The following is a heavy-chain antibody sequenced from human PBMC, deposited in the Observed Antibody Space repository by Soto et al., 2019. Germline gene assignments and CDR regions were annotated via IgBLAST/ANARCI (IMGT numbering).Heavy chain of an antibody. CDR3: ARGFTSGYDFDY. CDR2: IIPILGIA. V-gene: IGHV1-69*02. D-gene: IGHD5-12*01. CDR1: GGTFSSYT. Sequence: QVQLVQSGAEVKKPGSSVKVSCKASGGTFSSYTISWVRQAPGQGLEWMGRIIPILGIANYAQKIQGRVTITADKSTSTAYMELSSLRSEDTAVYYCARGFTSGYDFDYWGQGTLVTVSS. J-gene: IGHJ4*02.